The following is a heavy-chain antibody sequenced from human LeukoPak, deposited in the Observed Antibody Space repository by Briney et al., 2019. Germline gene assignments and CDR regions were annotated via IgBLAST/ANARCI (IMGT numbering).Heavy chain of an antibody. Sequence: PGGSLRLSCAASGFIFTNYFMSWVRQAPGKGLEWVASIKHDGSEKYYVDSVRGRFTISRDNTMNSLYLQMSSLRAEDTAVYYCAKDVWWSVSWGQGTLVTVSS. J-gene: IGHJ5*02. CDR3: AKDVWWSVS. CDR2: IKHDGSEK. D-gene: IGHD2-8*02. V-gene: IGHV3-7*01. CDR1: GFIFTNYF.